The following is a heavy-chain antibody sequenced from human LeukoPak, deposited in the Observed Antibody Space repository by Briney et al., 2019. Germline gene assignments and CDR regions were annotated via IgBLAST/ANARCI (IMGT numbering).Heavy chain of an antibody. CDR3: ARSRGYCSGGSCYGWFDP. Sequence: GGSLRLSCAASGFTLSSYWMSWVRQAPGKGLEWVANIKQDGSEKYYVDSVKGRFTISRDNAKNSLYLQMNSLRAEDTAVYYCARSRGYCSGGSCYGWFDPWGQGTLVTVSS. CDR2: IKQDGSEK. V-gene: IGHV3-7*01. J-gene: IGHJ5*02. D-gene: IGHD2-15*01. CDR1: GFTLSSYW.